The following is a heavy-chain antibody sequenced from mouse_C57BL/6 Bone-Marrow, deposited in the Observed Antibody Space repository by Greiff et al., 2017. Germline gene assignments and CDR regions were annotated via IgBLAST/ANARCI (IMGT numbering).Heavy chain of an antibody. J-gene: IGHJ3*01. D-gene: IGHD2-12*01. CDR3: ARYSPWFAY. CDR1: GYTFTSYW. CDR2: IDPSDSYT. Sequence: QVQLQQPGAELVRPGTSVSLSCKASGYTFTSYWMHWVMQRPGQGLEWIGVIDPSDSYTNYNQKFKGKATLTVDTSSSTAYLQLSSLTSEDSAVYYCARYSPWFAYWGQGTLVTVSA. V-gene: IGHV1-59*01.